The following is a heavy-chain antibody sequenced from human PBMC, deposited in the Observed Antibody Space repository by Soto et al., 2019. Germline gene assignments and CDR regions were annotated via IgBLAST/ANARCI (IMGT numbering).Heavy chain of an antibody. CDR2: ISGSGGST. J-gene: IGHJ6*02. D-gene: IGHD5-18*01. V-gene: IGHV3-23*01. CDR3: AKDLRPQLWLVGYYYGMDV. Sequence: GGPPSLSCAASGFKFGIYAMSWVRQDPGKGLERDSAISGSGGSTYYADSVKGRFTISRDNSKNTLYLQMNSLRAEDTAVYFCAKDLRPQLWLVGYYYGMDVWGQGTTVCVSS. CDR1: GFKFGIYA.